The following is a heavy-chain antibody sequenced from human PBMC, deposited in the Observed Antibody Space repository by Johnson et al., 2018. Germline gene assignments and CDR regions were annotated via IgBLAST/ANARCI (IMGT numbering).Heavy chain of an antibody. V-gene: IGHV3-33*01. CDR1: GFSFSSYV. CDR2: IWSDGGNI. CDR3: ARALGAGPTALCFDF. Sequence: QVQLQESGGGVVQPGRSLRLSCAASGFSFSSYVMHWVRQAPGEGLEWVANIWSDGGNINYGDAVKGRFTISRDNSKNTLYLEMNSLGVEDTVVYYCARALGAGPTALCFDFWGRGTMVTVSS. J-gene: IGHJ3*01. D-gene: IGHD2-21*02.